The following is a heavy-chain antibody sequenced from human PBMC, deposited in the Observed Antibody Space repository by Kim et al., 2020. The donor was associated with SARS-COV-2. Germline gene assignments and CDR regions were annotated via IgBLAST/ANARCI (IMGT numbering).Heavy chain of an antibody. D-gene: IGHD5-12*01. Sequence: ASVKVSCKASGYTFTSYAMNWVRQAPGQGLEWMGWINTNTGNPTYAQGFTGRFVFSLDTSVSTAYLQISSLKAEDTAVYYCARGGDGYNSFSFDYWGQGTLVTVSS. J-gene: IGHJ4*02. V-gene: IGHV7-4-1*02. CDR3: ARGGDGYNSFSFDY. CDR1: GYTFTSYA. CDR2: INTNTGNP.